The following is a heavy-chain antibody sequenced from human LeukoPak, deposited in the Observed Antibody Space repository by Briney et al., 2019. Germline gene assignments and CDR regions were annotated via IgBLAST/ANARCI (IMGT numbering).Heavy chain of an antibody. J-gene: IGHJ6*03. CDR2: IYSGGST. CDR1: GFTVSSNY. D-gene: IGHD1-14*01. CDR3: ARVSPWPPDPPNPYYYYYYYMDV. Sequence: GGSLRLSCAASGFTVSSNYMSWVRQAPGKGLEWVSVIYSGGSTYYADSVKGRFTISRDNSKNTLYLQMNSLRAEDTAVYYCARVSPWPPDPPNPYYYYYYYMDVWGKGTTVTVSS. V-gene: IGHV3-53*01.